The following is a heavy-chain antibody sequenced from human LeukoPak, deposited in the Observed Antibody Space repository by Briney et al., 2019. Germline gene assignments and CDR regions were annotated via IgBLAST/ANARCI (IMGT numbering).Heavy chain of an antibody. CDR2: INQDGSKK. J-gene: IGHJ6*02. CDR3: ASNYYDSSGYYYGAWYYYGMDV. CDR1: RFTFSNYW. Sequence: GGSLRLSCVVSRFTFSNYWMSWVRQAPGKGLEWVANINQDGSKKVYADSMKGRFTISRDNAKNSLYLQMNSLRAEDTAVYYCASNYYDSSGYYYGAWYYYGMDVWGQGTTVTVSS. D-gene: IGHD3-22*01. V-gene: IGHV3-7*01.